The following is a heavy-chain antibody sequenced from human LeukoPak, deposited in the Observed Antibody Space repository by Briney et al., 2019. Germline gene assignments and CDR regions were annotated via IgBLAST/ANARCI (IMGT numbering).Heavy chain of an antibody. CDR2: ISGSGGST. D-gene: IGHD3-10*01. J-gene: IGHJ4*02. V-gene: IGHV3-23*01. CDR3: AKSGALAYYYGSGSYFSYYFDY. Sequence: PGGSLRLSCAASGFTFSSYAMSLVRQAPGKGLEWVSGISGSGGSTYYADSVKGRFTISRDNSKNTLYLQMNSLRAEDTAVYYCAKSGALAYYYGSGSYFSYYFDYWGQGTLVTVSS. CDR1: GFTFSSYA.